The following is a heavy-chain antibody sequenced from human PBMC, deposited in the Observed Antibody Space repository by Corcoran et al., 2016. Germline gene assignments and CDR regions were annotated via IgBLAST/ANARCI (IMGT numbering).Heavy chain of an antibody. Sequence: QVQLQQWSAGLLKPSETLSLTCAVYGGSFSGYYWSWIRQPPGKGLEWIGEINHSGSTNYNPSLKRRVTISVDTSKNQFSLKLSSVTAADTAVYDGESGGYWSGGSCLSGVDYWGQGTLVTVSS. CDR2: INHSGST. J-gene: IGHJ4*02. V-gene: IGHV4-34*01. D-gene: IGHD2-15*01. CDR1: GGSFSGYY. CDR3: ESGGYWSGGSCLSGVDY.